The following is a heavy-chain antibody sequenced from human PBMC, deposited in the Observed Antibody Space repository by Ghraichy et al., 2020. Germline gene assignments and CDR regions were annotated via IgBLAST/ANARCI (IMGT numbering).Heavy chain of an antibody. J-gene: IGHJ4*02. Sequence: GGSLRLSCATSGFTFSSYAMSWFRQAPGKGPEWVSAIGGAGGATFYADSVKGRFTISRANSKNTLYLKMSSLGDEDTALYYCAKEHNYFDSSGPWGQGTLVTVSS. CDR2: IGGAGGAT. CDR3: AKEHNYFDSSGP. V-gene: IGHV3-23*01. D-gene: IGHD3-22*01. CDR1: GFTFSSYA.